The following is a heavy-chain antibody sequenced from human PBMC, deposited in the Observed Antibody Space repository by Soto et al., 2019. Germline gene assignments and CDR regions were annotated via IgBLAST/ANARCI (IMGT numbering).Heavy chain of an antibody. CDR2: ISAHKGNT. CDR1: GYNFTSYG. Sequence: QVQLVQSGAEVKKPGASVKVSCKASGYNFTSYGINWVRQAPGQGLEWMGWISAHKGNTNYAQKLQGRVTMTTDTSTNTAYMELRSLRSDDTAVYYCARDTGPDIAVTVPGYWGQGTLVTVSS. D-gene: IGHD6-19*01. CDR3: ARDTGPDIAVTVPGY. J-gene: IGHJ4*02. V-gene: IGHV1-18*01.